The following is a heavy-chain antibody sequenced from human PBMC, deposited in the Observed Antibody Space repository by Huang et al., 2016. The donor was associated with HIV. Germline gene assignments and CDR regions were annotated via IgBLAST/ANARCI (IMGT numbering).Heavy chain of an antibody. D-gene: IGHD2-2*01. CDR1: GFNCKNYW. CDR2: IRGDGSEK. J-gene: IGHJ3*02. CDR3: ATNLQIVVVPPDMGYDAFDM. V-gene: IGHV3-7*01. Sequence: DEHLVESGGGLVQPGGSVTITCEVSGFNCKNYWMNWVRQAPGKRLECVAKIRGDGSEKKYVDSVKGRFTIFRDNAKNLLYLQMKSLRAEDTSVYYCATNLQIVVVPPDMGYDAFDMWGQGTMVTVSS.